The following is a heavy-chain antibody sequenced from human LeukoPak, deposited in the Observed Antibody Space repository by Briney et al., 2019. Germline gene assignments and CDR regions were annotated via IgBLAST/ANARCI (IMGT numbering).Heavy chain of an antibody. J-gene: IGHJ6*02. CDR3: ARDRIVGATNYYYYGMDV. CDR2: IKQDGSEK. D-gene: IGHD1-26*01. CDR1: GFTFSSYW. Sequence: GGSLRLSCAASGFTFSSYWMSWVRQAPGKGLEWVANIKQDGSEKYYVDSVKGRFTIPRDNAKNSLYLQMNSLRAEDTAVYYCARDRIVGATNYYYYGMDVWGQGTTVTVSS. V-gene: IGHV3-7*01.